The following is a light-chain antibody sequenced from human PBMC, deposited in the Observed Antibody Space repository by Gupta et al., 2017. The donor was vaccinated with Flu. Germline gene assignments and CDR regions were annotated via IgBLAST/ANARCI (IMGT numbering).Light chain of an antibody. Sequence: SYELTQPPSVSVSPGQTATITCSGNKLADQYACWYQQKPGQSPLLVIYQDSKRPSGIPERFSGSNSGNTATLTISGTQAVDESYYYCQAWDSSTAVFGGGTKLTVL. CDR2: QDS. V-gene: IGLV3-1*01. CDR1: KLADQY. J-gene: IGLJ2*01. CDR3: QAWDSSTAV.